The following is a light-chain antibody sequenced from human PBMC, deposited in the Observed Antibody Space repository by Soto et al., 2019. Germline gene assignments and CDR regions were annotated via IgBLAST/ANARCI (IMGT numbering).Light chain of an antibody. V-gene: IGKV1-39*01. J-gene: IGKJ1*01. Sequence: DIQMTQTPSSLSASVGDSLTVTFRASQYTSTYLNWSPHKPGKAPKLLIYVATNVHSGVPSRVSGRGSGTDFTLTISRLQPEDIATDEGQYIYRTYVGQGTYVESK. CDR1: QYTSTY. CDR3: QYIYRTY. CDR2: VAT.